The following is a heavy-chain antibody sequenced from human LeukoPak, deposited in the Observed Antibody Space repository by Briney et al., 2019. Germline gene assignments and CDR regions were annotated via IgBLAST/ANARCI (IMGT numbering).Heavy chain of an antibody. Sequence: GATVKISCKVSGYTFTDYYMHWVQQAPGKGLEWMGLVNPEDGETIYAEKFQGRVTITADTSTDTAYMELSSLRSEDTAVYYCATGIAVAGIPYYFDYWGQGTLVTVSS. D-gene: IGHD6-19*01. CDR2: VNPEDGET. CDR3: ATGIAVAGIPYYFDY. V-gene: IGHV1-69-2*01. J-gene: IGHJ4*02. CDR1: GYTFTDYY.